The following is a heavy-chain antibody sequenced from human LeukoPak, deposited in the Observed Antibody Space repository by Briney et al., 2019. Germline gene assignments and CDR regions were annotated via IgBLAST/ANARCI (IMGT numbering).Heavy chain of an antibody. CDR1: GFTFSDYY. D-gene: IGHD2-2*01. J-gene: IGHJ6*03. CDR3: ARVGSRYCSSTSCFPGPPTNMDV. Sequence: GGSLRLSCAASGFTFSDYYMSWIRQAPGKGLEWVSYISSSGSTIYYADSVKGRFTISRDNAKNSLYLQMNSLRAEDTAVYYCARVGSRYCSSTSCFPGPPTNMDVWGKGTTVTVSS. V-gene: IGHV3-11*01. CDR2: ISSSGSTI.